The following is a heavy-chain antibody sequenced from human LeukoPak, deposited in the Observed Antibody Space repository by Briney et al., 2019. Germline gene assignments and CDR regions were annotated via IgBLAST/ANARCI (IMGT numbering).Heavy chain of an antibody. V-gene: IGHV1-2*02. CDR1: GYTFTGYY. Sequence: ASVKVSCKASGYTFTGYYMHWVRQAPGQGLEWMGWINPNSGGTNYAQKFQGRVTMTTDTSTTTAYMELRSLRSDDTAVYYCARGGSPVYYYYMDVWGKGTTVTVSS. J-gene: IGHJ6*03. CDR3: ARGGSPVYYYYMDV. D-gene: IGHD6-6*01. CDR2: INPNSGGT.